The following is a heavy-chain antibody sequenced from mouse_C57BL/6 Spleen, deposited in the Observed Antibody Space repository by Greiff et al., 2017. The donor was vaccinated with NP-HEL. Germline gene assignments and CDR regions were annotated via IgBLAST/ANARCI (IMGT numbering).Heavy chain of an antibody. CDR1: GYTFTDYY. Sequence: VLLVESGPELVKPGASVKLSCTASGYTFTDYYINWVKQRPGQGLEWIGWIFPGSGCTYYNEKFKGKATLTGDKSCSTAYMLLSSLTSEDSAVYVCASARRFYAMDDWGKGTSVTVSS. CDR2: IFPGSGCT. CDR3: ASARRFYAMDD. V-gene: IGHV1-75*01. J-gene: IGHJ4*01.